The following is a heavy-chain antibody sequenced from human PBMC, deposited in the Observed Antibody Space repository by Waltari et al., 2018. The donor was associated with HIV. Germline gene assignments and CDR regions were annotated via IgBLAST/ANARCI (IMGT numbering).Heavy chain of an antibody. CDR1: GGSFSGYY. D-gene: IGHD2-2*03. CDR2: INHSGST. V-gene: IGHV4-34*01. J-gene: IGHJ3*02. CDR3: ARERHLPKPQEIMDHDAFDI. Sequence: QVQLQQWGAGLLKPSETLSLTCAVYGGSFSGYYWRWIRQPPGKGREWIGEINHSGSTNYNPSLKSRVTISVDTSKNQFSLKLSSVTAADTAVYYCARERHLPKPQEIMDHDAFDIWGQGTMVTVSS.